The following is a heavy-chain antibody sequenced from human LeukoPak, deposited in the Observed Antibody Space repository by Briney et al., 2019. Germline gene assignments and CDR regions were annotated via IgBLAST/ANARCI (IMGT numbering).Heavy chain of an antibody. V-gene: IGHV3-21*01. CDR2: ISSSSSYI. Sequence: GGSLRLSCAASGFTFSSYSMNWVRQAPGKGLEWVSSISSSSSYIYYADSVKGRFTISRGNAKNSLYLQMNSLRAEDTAVYYCASQPRPELYSSPEYWGQGTLVTVSS. J-gene: IGHJ4*02. CDR3: ASQPRPELYSSPEY. D-gene: IGHD6-13*01. CDR1: GFTFSSYS.